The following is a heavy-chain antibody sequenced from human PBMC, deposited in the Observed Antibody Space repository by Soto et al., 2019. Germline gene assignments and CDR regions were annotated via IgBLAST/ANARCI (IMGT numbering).Heavy chain of an antibody. J-gene: IGHJ4*02. CDR2: IWYDGSNK. D-gene: IGHD3-3*01. V-gene: IGHV3-33*01. Sequence: QVQLVESGGGVVQPGRSLRLSCAASGFTFSSYGMHWVRQAPGKGLEWVAVIWYDGSNKYYADSVKGRFTISRDNSKNTLYLQMNSLRAEDTAVYYCAREGVVKGGFDYWGQGTLVTVSS. CDR3: AREGVVKGGFDY. CDR1: GFTFSSYG.